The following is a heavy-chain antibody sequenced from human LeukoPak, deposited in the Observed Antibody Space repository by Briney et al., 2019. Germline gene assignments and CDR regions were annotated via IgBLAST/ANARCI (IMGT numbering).Heavy chain of an antibody. CDR2: IYYSGST. CDR1: GASISSHY. V-gene: IGHV4-59*11. Sequence: KPSETLSLTCSVSGASISSHYWSWIRQPPAKGLEWFGYIYYSGSTKYNPSLKSRVTISVDTSKNQFSLKLSSVTAADTAVYYCARGGTTVIPGLLWFDPWGQGTLVTVSS. J-gene: IGHJ5*02. CDR3: ARGGTTVIPGLLWFDP. D-gene: IGHD4-17*01.